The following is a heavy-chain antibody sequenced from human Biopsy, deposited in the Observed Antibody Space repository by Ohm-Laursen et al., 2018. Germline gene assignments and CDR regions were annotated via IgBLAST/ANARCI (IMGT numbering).Heavy chain of an antibody. Sequence: PGTLSLTCTVSGGSISSYYWSWIRQPPGQGLVWIGYIYYTGSTNYNPSLKSRVTISVDTTMNHLSLRLTSVTAADTAVYYCARHAPSYSGSYWRYFDLWGRGTLVTVSS. CDR2: IYYTGST. CDR3: ARHAPSYSGSYWRYFDL. CDR1: GGSISSYY. D-gene: IGHD1-26*01. V-gene: IGHV4-59*08. J-gene: IGHJ2*01.